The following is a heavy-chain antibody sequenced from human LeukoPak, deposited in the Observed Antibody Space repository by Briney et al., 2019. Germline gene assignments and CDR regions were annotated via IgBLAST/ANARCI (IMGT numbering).Heavy chain of an antibody. V-gene: IGHV4-39*01. J-gene: IGHJ4*02. CDR1: GGSISSSSYY. Sequence: SETLSLTCTVSGGSISSSSYYWVWIRQPPGKGPEWVGNIYYSGSTYYNPSLKSRLTISIDTSNNQFSLKLTSLTAADTAVYYCARRHSGSFLVDYWGQGTLVTVSS. D-gene: IGHD1-26*01. CDR3: ARRHSGSFLVDY. CDR2: IYYSGST.